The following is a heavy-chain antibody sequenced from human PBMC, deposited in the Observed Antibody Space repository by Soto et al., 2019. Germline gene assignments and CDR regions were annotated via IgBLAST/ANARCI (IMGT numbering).Heavy chain of an antibody. D-gene: IGHD3-22*01. J-gene: IGHJ5*02. CDR3: ALRSMAVVPES. CDR2: LYYGRSA. Sequence: SEALSLTCAVSGDSISRCDCMWIRQPPGKGLESIDYLYYGRSANYNPSLKSRVTLSVDTSTNQCSLTLSSMTAADTAVYYCALRSMAVVPESWGQGTLVT. V-gene: IGHV4-59*01. CDR1: GDSISRCD.